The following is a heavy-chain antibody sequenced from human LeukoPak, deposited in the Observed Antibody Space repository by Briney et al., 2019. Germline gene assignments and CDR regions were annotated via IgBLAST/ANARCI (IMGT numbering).Heavy chain of an antibody. CDR2: ISWNSGSM. CDR1: GSTFDDYA. CDR3: AKDTKPMPWRESAFDI. V-gene: IGHV3-9*03. Sequence: PGGSLRLSCAASGSTFDDYAMHWVRQAPGKGLEWVSGISWNSGSMGYADSVKGRFTISRDNAKNSLYLQMNSLRAKDMALYYCAKDTKPMPWRESAFDIWGQGTMVTVSS. D-gene: IGHD1-26*01. J-gene: IGHJ3*02.